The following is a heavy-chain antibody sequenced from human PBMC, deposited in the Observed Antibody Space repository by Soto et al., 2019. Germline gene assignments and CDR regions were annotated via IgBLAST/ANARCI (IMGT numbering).Heavy chain of an antibody. V-gene: IGHV4-34*01. Sequence: SETLSLTCAVYGGSFSDYWWSWIRQPPGKGLEWIGEINHSGKTNSSPSLKSRVTISVDTSRNQFSLKLRSVTAADTAVYYCARSGHLFDYWGQGISVTVSS. J-gene: IGHJ4*02. D-gene: IGHD3-10*01. CDR3: ARSGHLFDY. CDR1: GGSFSDYW. CDR2: INHSGKT.